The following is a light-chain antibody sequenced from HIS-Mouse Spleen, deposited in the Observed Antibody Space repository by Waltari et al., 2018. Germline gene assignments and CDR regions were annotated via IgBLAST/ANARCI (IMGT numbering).Light chain of an antibody. CDR3: SSYTSSSTLV. CDR1: SRHVGGYNY. CDR2: EVS. Sequence: QSALTQPASVSGSPGQSITISCTGTSRHVGGYNYVSWYQQHQGKAPKLMIYEVSNRPSGVSNRFSGSKSGNTASLTISGLQAEDEADYYCSSYTSSSTLVFGGGTKLTVL. J-gene: IGLJ2*01. V-gene: IGLV2-14*01.